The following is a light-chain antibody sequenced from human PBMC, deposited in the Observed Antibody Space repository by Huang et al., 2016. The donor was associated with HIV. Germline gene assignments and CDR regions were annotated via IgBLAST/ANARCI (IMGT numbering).Light chain of an antibody. J-gene: IGKJ5*01. Sequence: EIVLTQSPATLSLSPGDRATLSCRASQSVGSYLAWYQQKPGQSPRLLIYDASERATGVPARFSGSGSGPQFTLTISGLEPEDFAVYFCQQRSNWPPFTFGQGTRLEIK. CDR3: QQRSNWPPFT. V-gene: IGKV3-11*01. CDR2: DAS. CDR1: QSVGSY.